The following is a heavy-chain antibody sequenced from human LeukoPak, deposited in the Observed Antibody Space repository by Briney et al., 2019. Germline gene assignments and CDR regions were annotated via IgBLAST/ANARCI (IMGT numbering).Heavy chain of an antibody. CDR3: AKATSSLLKYSRTYYFDY. D-gene: IGHD4-11*01. V-gene: IGHV3-73*01. CDR1: GFTFSGSA. CDR2: IRSKANSYAT. J-gene: IGHJ4*02. Sequence: GGSLRLSCAASGFTFSGSAMHWVRRASGKGLEWVGRIRSKANSYATAYAASVKGRFTISRDNSKNTLYLQMNSLRAEDTAVYYCAKATSSLLKYSRTYYFDYWGQGTLVTVSS.